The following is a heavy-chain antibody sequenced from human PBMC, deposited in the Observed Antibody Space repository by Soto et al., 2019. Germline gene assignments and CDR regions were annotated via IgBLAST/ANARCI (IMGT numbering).Heavy chain of an antibody. CDR2: ISSRGTYI. CDR1: EFSLDDFS. CDR3: ARAGGSYGYVGPYHYYGMDV. D-gene: IGHD5-18*01. Sequence: EVHLMESGGGLVKPGGSLRLSCAASEFSLDDFSMNWVRQVPGRGLEWVSSISSRGTYIYYVDSVRGRFTISRDNAKNSLYLQMNSLRAEDTGVYHCARAGGSYGYVGPYHYYGMDVWGQGTTVTVSS. V-gene: IGHV3-21*06. J-gene: IGHJ6*02.